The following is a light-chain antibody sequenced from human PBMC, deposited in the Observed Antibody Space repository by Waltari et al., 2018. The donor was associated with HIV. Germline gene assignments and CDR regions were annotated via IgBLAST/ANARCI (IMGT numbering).Light chain of an antibody. CDR2: AAS. CDR3: QQNYGTPLLT. V-gene: IGKV1-39*01. J-gene: IGKJ4*01. Sequence: DIQMTQSPSSLSASVGDRVTITCRASQSISSYLNWYQQKPGKDPKLLIYAASRMQSRDPYRFSAIGARANFTVTVSSLKPKDFATYDCQQNYGTPLLTFGGGTKVEIK. CDR1: QSISSY.